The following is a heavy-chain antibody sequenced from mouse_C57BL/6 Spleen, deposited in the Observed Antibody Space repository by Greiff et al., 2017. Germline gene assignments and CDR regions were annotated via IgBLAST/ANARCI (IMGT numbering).Heavy chain of an antibody. CDR1: GYAFSSSW. CDR2: IYPGDGDT. J-gene: IGHJ2*01. D-gene: IGHD2-5*01. Sequence: QVQLQQSGPELVKPGASVKISCKASGYAFSSSWMNWVKQRPGKGLEWIGRIYPGDGDTNYNGKFKGKATLTADKSSSTAYMQLSSLTSEESAVYFCARLGSNYGFDYWGQGTTLTVSA. CDR3: ARLGSNYGFDY. V-gene: IGHV1-82*01.